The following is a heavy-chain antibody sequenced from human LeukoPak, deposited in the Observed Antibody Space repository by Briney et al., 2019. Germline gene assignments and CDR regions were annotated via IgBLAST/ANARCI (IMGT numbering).Heavy chain of an antibody. CDR3: ARHPDSSSPFDY. CDR1: GGSFSGYY. V-gene: IGHV4-34*01. CDR2: INHSGST. D-gene: IGHD6-6*01. J-gene: IGHJ4*02. Sequence: SETLSLTCAVYGGSFSGYYWSWIRQPPGKGLEWIGEINHSGSTNYNPSLKSRVTISVDTSKNQFSLKLSSVTAADTAVYYCARHPDSSSPFDYWGQGTLVTVSS.